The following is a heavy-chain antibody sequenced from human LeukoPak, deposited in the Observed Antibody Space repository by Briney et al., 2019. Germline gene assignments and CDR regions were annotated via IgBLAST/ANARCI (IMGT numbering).Heavy chain of an antibody. D-gene: IGHD2-2*01. CDR2: IYTSGST. CDR1: GGSISSYY. CDR3: ASVGCSSTSCYFDC. J-gene: IGHJ4*02. V-gene: IGHV4-4*07. Sequence: SETLSLTCTVSGGSISSYYWSWIRQPAGKGLEWIGRIYTSGSTNYNPSLKSRVTMSVDTSKNQFSLKLSSVTAADTAVYYCASVGCSSTSCYFDCWGQGTLVTVSS.